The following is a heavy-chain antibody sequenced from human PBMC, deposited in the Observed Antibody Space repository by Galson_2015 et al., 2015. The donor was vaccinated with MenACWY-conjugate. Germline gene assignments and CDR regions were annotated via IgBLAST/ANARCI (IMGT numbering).Heavy chain of an antibody. CDR3: TPGYFGQYCLDS. Sequence: SLRLSCAASGFTFSNAWMTWVRQAPGKGLEWVGRIKSKTHSGTPDYTAPVNGRFTISRDDSRNTVYLEMNGLKAEDTGLYYCTPGYFGQYCLDSWGQGTPVPVSS. D-gene: IGHD2/OR15-2a*01. CDR1: GFTFSNAW. J-gene: IGHJ5*01. V-gene: IGHV3-15*01. CDR2: IKSKTHSGTP.